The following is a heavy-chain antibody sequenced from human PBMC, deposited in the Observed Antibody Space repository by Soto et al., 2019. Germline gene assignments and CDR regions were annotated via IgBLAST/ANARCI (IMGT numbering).Heavy chain of an antibody. Sequence: VASVKVSCKASGYTFTSYGISWVRQAPGQGLEWMGWISAYNGNTNYAQKLQGRVTMTTDTSTSTAYMELRSLRSDDTAVYYCARDPADFWSGYVSYYYYYGMDVWGQGTTVTVSS. CDR3: ARDPADFWSGYVSYYYYYGMDV. CDR2: ISAYNGNT. CDR1: GYTFTSYG. V-gene: IGHV1-18*01. D-gene: IGHD3-3*01. J-gene: IGHJ6*02.